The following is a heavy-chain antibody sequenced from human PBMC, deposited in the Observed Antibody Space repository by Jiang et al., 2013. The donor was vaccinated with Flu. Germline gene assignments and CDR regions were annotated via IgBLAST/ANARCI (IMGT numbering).Heavy chain of an antibody. V-gene: IGHV3-48*02. CDR2: SSSTI. Sequence: SSSTIYYADSLKGRFTISRDNAKNSLYLQMNSLRDEDTAVYYCAREDTAMAPFDYWGQGTLVTVSS. D-gene: IGHD5-18*01. CDR3: AREDTAMAPFDY. J-gene: IGHJ4*02.